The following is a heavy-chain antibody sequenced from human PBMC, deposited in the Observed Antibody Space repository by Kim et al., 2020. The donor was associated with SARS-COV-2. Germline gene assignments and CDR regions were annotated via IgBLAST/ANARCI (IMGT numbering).Heavy chain of an antibody. Sequence: VKCRFTISSDHAKHSLYLQMNSLRAEDTAVYYCASVTEPAADPSYFFGYWGQGTLVTVSS. V-gene: IGHV3-21*01. J-gene: IGHJ4*02. D-gene: IGHD6-13*01. CDR3: ASVTEPAADPSYFFGY.